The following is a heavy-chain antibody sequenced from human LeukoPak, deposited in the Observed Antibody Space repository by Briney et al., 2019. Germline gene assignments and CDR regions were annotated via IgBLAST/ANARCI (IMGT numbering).Heavy chain of an antibody. Sequence: SGGSLRLSCVASGFTVSSKYMSWVRQAPGKGLEWVSVIYSGGSTYYADSVKGRFTISRDNSKNTLYLQMNSLRAEDTAVYYCAKERFIFVVARTDYWGQGTLVTVSS. CDR1: GFTVSSKY. J-gene: IGHJ4*02. CDR3: AKERFIFVVARTDY. CDR2: IYSGGST. D-gene: IGHD2-15*01. V-gene: IGHV3-66*01.